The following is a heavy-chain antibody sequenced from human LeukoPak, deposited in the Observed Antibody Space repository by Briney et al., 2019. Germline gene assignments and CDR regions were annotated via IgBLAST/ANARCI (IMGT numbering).Heavy chain of an antibody. V-gene: IGHV1-2*02. D-gene: IGHD3-10*01. Sequence: ASVKVSCKASGYTFTGYYMHWVRQAPGRGLEWMGWINPNSGGTNYAQKFQGRVTMTRDTSISTAYMELSRLRSDDTAVYYCAREGRFGESDGYMDVWGKGTTVTISS. J-gene: IGHJ6*03. CDR3: AREGRFGESDGYMDV. CDR2: INPNSGGT. CDR1: GYTFTGYY.